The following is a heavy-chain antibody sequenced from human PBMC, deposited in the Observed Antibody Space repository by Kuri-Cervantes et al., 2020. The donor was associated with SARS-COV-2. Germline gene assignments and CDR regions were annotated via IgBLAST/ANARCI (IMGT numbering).Heavy chain of an antibody. CDR3: ARDRVVPGDYYYYGMDV. V-gene: IGHV1-69*13. CDR1: GGTFSSYA. CDR2: IIPIFGTA. Sequence: SVQVSCKASGGTFSSYAISWVRQAPGQGLEWMGGIIPIFGTANYAQKFQGRVTITAGESTSTAYMELSSLRSESTAVYYCARDRVVPGDYYYYGMDVWGQGTTVTVSS. J-gene: IGHJ6*02. D-gene: IGHD2-15*01.